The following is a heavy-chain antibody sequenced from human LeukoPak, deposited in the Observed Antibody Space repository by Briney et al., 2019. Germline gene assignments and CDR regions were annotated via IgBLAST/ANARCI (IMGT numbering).Heavy chain of an antibody. CDR1: GGSISTSNYY. CDR2: INHSGST. CDR3: ATWGYCSGGSCLPYNWFDP. D-gene: IGHD2-15*01. V-gene: IGHV4-39*07. J-gene: IGHJ5*02. Sequence: SETLSLTCTVSGGSISTSNYYWGWIRQPPGKGLEWIGEINHSGSTNYNPSLKSRVTISVDTSKNQFSLKLSSVTAADTAVYYCATWGYCSGGSCLPYNWFDPWGQGTLVTVSS.